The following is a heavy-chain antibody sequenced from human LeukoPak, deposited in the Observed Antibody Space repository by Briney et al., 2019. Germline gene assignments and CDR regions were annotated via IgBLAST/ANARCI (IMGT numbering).Heavy chain of an antibody. J-gene: IGHJ3*02. Sequence: ASVKVSCKALGYTFTRYAINWVRQVPGQGLQWMGGINTNTGNPMYAQGFTGRFVFSLDTFANTAYLQISSLKAEDTAVYYCARDDLDWSLSADAFDIWGQGTMVTISS. CDR1: GYTFTRYA. CDR2: INTNTGNP. CDR3: ARDDLDWSLSADAFDI. D-gene: IGHD3-9*01. V-gene: IGHV7-4-1*02.